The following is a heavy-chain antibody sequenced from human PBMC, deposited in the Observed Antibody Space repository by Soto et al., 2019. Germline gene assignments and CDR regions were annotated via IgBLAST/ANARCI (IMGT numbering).Heavy chain of an antibody. CDR3: ARAHRYCSSTSCPGGMHV. D-gene: IGHD2-2*01. V-gene: IGHV4-59*01. CDR1: GGSITSYH. CDR2: TSYTGNT. J-gene: IGHJ6*02. Sequence: SETLSLTCIVSGGSITSYHWSWIRQFPGKGLEWIAYTSYTGNTNYNPSLQSRVTISMYTSKNQLSLKLTSMTAADTAVYYCARAHRYCSSTSCPGGMHVWGQGTTVTVSS.